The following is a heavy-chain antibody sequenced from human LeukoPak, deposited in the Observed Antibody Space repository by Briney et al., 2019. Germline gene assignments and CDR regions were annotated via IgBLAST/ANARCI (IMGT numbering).Heavy chain of an antibody. V-gene: IGHV3-23*01. Sequence: PGGSLRPSCAPSAFTFSTYAMSWVRQAPGRGLEWVSAISVTGGSTYPADSVKGRSTISRDNSKKALYLQMNSLRAEDMAVYYCAKSHGALSHNYYDSSGYPDAFDIWGQGTMVTVSS. CDR2: ISVTGGST. CDR3: AKSHGALSHNYYDSSGYPDAFDI. J-gene: IGHJ3*02. D-gene: IGHD3-22*01. CDR1: AFTFSTYA.